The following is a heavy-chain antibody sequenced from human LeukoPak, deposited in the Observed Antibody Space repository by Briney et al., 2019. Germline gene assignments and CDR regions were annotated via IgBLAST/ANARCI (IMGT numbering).Heavy chain of an antibody. Sequence: GGSLRLSCAASGFTFSSYGMHWVRQAPGKGLEWVAFIRYDGSNKYYADSVKGRFTISRDNSKNTLYLQMNSLRAEDTAVYYCAKGPGSGEQWLVWPFDYWGQGTLVTVSS. D-gene: IGHD6-19*01. V-gene: IGHV3-30*02. J-gene: IGHJ4*02. CDR3: AKGPGSGEQWLVWPFDY. CDR1: GFTFSSYG. CDR2: IRYDGSNK.